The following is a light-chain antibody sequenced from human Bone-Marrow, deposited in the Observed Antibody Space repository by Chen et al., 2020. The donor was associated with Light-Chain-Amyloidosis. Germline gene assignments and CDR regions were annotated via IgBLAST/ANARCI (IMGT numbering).Light chain of an antibody. Sequence: QSVLTQPPSVSAAPGQEVTISCSGSNSNIASNYVSWYQHLPGTAPKLLIYDSDNRPSGIPDRLSGSKSGTSATLGITRLQTGDEADYYCEAWDSSLSAVVFGGGTKLTVL. CDR1: NSNIASNY. CDR3: EAWDSSLSAVV. J-gene: IGLJ2*01. CDR2: DSD. V-gene: IGLV1-51*01.